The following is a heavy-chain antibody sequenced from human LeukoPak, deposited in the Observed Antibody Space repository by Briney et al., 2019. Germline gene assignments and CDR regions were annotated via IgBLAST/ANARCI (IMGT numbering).Heavy chain of an antibody. CDR1: GFTFSSYA. CDR3: ARVITMIVVDY. CDR2: ISYDGSNK. V-gene: IGHV3-30-3*01. D-gene: IGHD3-22*01. Sequence: PGRSLRLSCAASGFTFSSYAMRWVRQAPGKGLEWVAVISYDGSNKYYADSVKGRFTISRDNSKNTLYLQMNSLRAEDTAVYYCARVITMIVVDYWGQGTLVTVSS. J-gene: IGHJ4*02.